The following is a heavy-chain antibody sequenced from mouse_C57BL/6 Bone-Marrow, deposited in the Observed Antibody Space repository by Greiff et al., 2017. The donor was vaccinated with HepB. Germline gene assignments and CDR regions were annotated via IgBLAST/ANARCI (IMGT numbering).Heavy chain of an antibody. CDR1: GFTFTDYY. CDR3: ARWHGSRVLDY. J-gene: IGHJ2*01. V-gene: IGHV7-3*01. Sequence: EVKLVESGGGLVQPGGSLSLSCAASGFTFTDYYMSWVRQPPGKALEWLGFIRNKANGYTTEYSASVKGRFTISRDNSQSILYLQMNALRAEDSATYYCARWHGSRVLDYWGQGTTLTVSS. CDR2: IRNKANGYTT. D-gene: IGHD1-1*01.